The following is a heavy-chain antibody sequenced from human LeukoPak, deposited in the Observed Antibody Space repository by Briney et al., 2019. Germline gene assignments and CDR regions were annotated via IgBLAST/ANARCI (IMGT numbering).Heavy chain of an antibody. V-gene: IGHV3-7*01. D-gene: IGHD3-9*01. CDR3: AREHLYYDILTGYYYFDY. CDR2: IKQDGSEK. Sequence: GGSLRLSCEASGFTFKNAWMIWVRQAPGKGLEWVANIKQDGSEKYYVDSVKGRFTISRDNAKNSLYLQMNSLRAEDTAVYYCAREHLYYDILTGYYYFDYWGQGTLVTVSS. J-gene: IGHJ4*02. CDR1: GFTFKNAW.